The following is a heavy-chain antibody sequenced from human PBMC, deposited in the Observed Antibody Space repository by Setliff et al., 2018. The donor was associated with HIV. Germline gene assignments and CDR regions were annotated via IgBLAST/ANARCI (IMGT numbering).Heavy chain of an antibody. CDR2: IKSNSDGGTS. Sequence: LRLSCVVSGFNFKSGWMTWVRQAPGKGLEWVGRIKSNSDGGTSDYAAAVKDRFSFSRDDSKNTLYLQMNSLKIEDTAVYYCTTGTRLVDWGQGALVTVSS. D-gene: IGHD2-21*01. CDR3: TTGTRLVD. V-gene: IGHV3-15*01. J-gene: IGHJ4*02. CDR1: GFNFKSGW.